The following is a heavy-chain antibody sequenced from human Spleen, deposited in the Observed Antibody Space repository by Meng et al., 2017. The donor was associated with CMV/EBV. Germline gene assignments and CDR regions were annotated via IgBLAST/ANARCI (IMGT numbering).Heavy chain of an antibody. J-gene: IGHJ5*02. CDR1: GYTFTGYY. Sequence: ASVKVSCKASGYTFTGYYIHWVRQAPGQGLEWMGWINPNSGGANSALKFQGRVTMTRDTSISTAYMELSSLRSDDTAVYYCARDGTGGYQLLFNWFDPWGQGTLVTVSS. CDR2: INPNSGGA. V-gene: IGHV1-2*02. D-gene: IGHD2-2*01. CDR3: ARDGTGGYQLLFNWFDP.